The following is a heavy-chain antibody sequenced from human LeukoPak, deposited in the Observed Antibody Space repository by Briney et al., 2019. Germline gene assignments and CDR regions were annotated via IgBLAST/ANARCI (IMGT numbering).Heavy chain of an antibody. Sequence: GGTLRLSCAASGFTFSSYAMSWVRQAPGKGLEWVSAISGSGGSTYYADSVKGRFTISRDNSKNTLYLQMNSLRAEDTAVYHCAKDWRSSSWYEKPQVGYWGQGTLVTVSS. J-gene: IGHJ4*02. CDR2: ISGSGGST. CDR1: GFTFSSYA. CDR3: AKDWRSSSWYEKPQVGY. V-gene: IGHV3-23*01. D-gene: IGHD6-13*01.